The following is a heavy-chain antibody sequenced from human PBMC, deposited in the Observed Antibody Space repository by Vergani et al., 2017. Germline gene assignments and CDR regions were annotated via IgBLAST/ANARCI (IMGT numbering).Heavy chain of an antibody. V-gene: IGHV3-30-3*01. D-gene: IGHD2/OR15-2a*01. CDR1: GFTFSSYA. CDR2: ISYDGSNK. CDR3: ARGGFSGDAFDI. Sequence: QVQLVESGGGVVQPGRSLRLSCAASGFTFSSYAMHWVRQAPGKGLEWVAVISYDGSNKYYADSVKGRFTISRDNSKNTRYLQMNSLRAEDTAVYYCARGGFSGDAFDIWGQGTMVTVSS. J-gene: IGHJ3*02.